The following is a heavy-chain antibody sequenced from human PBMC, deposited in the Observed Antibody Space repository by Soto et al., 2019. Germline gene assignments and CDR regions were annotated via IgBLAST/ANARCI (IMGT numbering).Heavy chain of an antibody. V-gene: IGHV1-69*01. Sequence: QVQLVQSGAEVQKPGSSVKVSCKASGGTFSSYAISWVRQAPGQGLEWMGGIIPIFGTANYAQKFQGRVTITAEESMSTAYMELSSLRSEDTAVYYCAGFEQVVAAIDYYYGMDVWGQGTTVTVSS. CDR2: IIPIFGTA. J-gene: IGHJ6*02. CDR3: AGFEQVVAAIDYYYGMDV. CDR1: GGTFSSYA. D-gene: IGHD2-15*01.